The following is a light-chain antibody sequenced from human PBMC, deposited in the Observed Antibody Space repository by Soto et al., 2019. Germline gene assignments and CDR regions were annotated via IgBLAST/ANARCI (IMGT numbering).Light chain of an antibody. V-gene: IGLV3-21*04. CDR3: QVWDSSSDHVV. J-gene: IGLJ2*01. Sequence: SYDLTQPPSVSGAPGKTSRITCGGNNIGSKRVHWYQQKPGQAPVLVIYYDSDRPSGIPERFSGSNSGNTATMTISRVEAGDEADYYCQVWDSSSDHVVFCGGTKVTVL. CDR2: YDS. CDR1: NIGSKR.